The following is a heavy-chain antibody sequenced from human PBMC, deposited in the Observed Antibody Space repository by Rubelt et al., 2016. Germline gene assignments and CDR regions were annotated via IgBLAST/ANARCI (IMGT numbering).Heavy chain of an antibody. CDR2: IYSGGST. Sequence: GKGLEWVSVIYSGGSTYYADSVKGRFTISRDNSKNTLYLRMNSLRAEDTAVYYCARAFQFGFDYWGQGTLVTVSS. D-gene: IGHD3-10*01. V-gene: IGHV3-66*01. CDR3: ARAFQFGFDY. J-gene: IGHJ4*02.